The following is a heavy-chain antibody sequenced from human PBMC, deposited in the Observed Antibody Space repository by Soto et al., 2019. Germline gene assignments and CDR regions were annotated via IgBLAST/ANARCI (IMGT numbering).Heavy chain of an antibody. CDR3: ARGLDRQGLGYYYYYYGTEV. Sequence: PSETLALTCTVSGGSISSSSYYWGWIRQPPGKGLEWIGSIYYSGSTYYNPSLKSRVTISVDTSKNQCSLKLSSVTAADTAVYYCARGLDRQGLGYYYYYYGTEVRRQGNTAHVSS. V-gene: IGHV4-39*01. D-gene: IGHD1-26*01. J-gene: IGHJ6*01. CDR2: IYYSGST. CDR1: GGSISSSSYY.